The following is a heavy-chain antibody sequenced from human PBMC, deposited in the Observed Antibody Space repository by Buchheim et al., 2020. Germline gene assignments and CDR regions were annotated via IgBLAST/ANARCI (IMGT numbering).Heavy chain of an antibody. J-gene: IGHJ4*02. V-gene: IGHV3-30*04. CDR1: GFTFSSYA. CDR2: ISYDGSNK. Sequence: QVQLVESGGGVVQPGRSLRLSCAASGFTFSSYAMHWVRQAPGKGLEWVAVISYDGSNKYYADSVKGRFTISRDNSKNTLYLQMNSLRAEDTAVYYCARGYYYDSSGYYYWGQGTL. D-gene: IGHD3-22*01. CDR3: ARGYYYDSSGYYY.